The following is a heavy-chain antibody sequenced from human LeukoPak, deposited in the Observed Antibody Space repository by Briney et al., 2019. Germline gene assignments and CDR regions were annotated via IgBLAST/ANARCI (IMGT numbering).Heavy chain of an antibody. CDR1: GFTFSIYA. J-gene: IGHJ4*02. Sequence: GGSLRLSCAASGFTFSIYAMSWVRQAPGKGLEWVSAISASGSSYYADSVKGRFTVSRDNSKNTLWLQMNSLRAEDTAVYYCAKNRAPGIAVAGDYWGQGTLVTVSS. V-gene: IGHV3-23*01. D-gene: IGHD6-19*01. CDR2: ISASGSS. CDR3: AKNRAPGIAVAGDY.